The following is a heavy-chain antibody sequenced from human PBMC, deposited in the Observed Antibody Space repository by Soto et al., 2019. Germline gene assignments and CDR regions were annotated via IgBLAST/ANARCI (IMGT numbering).Heavy chain of an antibody. Sequence: PSETLSLTCAVYGGSFSDYSWTWIRQPPGKGLEWIGEINHSGSTYYNPSLKSRVTISVDTSKNQFSLKLTSVTAADTAVYYCARSQTTVTSYDYWGQGTLVTVSS. CDR2: INHSGST. CDR3: ARSQTTVTSYDY. J-gene: IGHJ4*02. V-gene: IGHV4-34*01. CDR1: GGSFSDYS. D-gene: IGHD4-17*01.